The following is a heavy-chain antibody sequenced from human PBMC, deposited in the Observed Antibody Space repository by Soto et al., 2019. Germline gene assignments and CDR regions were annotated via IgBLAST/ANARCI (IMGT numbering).Heavy chain of an antibody. CDR2: FDPEDGET. D-gene: IGHD2-2*01. V-gene: IGHV1-24*01. J-gene: IGHJ6*02. CDR3: ATKDRVGQLLLSRYGMDV. Sequence: ASVKVSCKVSGYTLTELSMHWVRQAPGKGLEWMGGFDPEDGETIYAQKFQGRVTMTEDTSTDTAYMELSSLRSEDTAVYYCATKDRVGQLLLSRYGMDVWGQGTTVIVSS. CDR1: GYTLTELS.